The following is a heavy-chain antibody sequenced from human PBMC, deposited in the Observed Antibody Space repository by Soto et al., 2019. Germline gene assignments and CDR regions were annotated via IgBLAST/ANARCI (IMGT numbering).Heavy chain of an antibody. J-gene: IGHJ4*02. CDR1: GGSISSGCYY. Sequence: SETLSLTCTVSGGSISSGCYYWSWIRQHPGKGLEWIGYIYYSGSTYYNPSLKSRVTISVDTSKNQFSLKLSSVTAADTAVYYCARVGIVATSPFDYWGQGTLVTVSS. V-gene: IGHV4-31*03. CDR3: ARVGIVATSPFDY. D-gene: IGHD5-12*01. CDR2: IYYSGST.